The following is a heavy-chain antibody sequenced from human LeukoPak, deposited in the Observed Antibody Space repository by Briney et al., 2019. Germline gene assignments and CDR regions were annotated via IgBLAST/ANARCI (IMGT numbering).Heavy chain of an antibody. Sequence: MSGGSLRLSCSGSGFTFRSYTMTWVRQAPGKGLEWVSSIDGDATLKYYADSLKGRFTISRDNANNSVYLQMNTLTADDSGLYFCAGDYSSGWFGKGAYWGQGTRVLVSS. CDR2: IDGDATLK. V-gene: IGHV3-21*06. J-gene: IGHJ4*02. CDR3: AGDYSSGWFGKGAY. D-gene: IGHD6-19*01. CDR1: GFTFRSYT.